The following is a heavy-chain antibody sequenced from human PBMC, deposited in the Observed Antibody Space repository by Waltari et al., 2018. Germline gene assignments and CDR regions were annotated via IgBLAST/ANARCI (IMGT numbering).Heavy chain of an antibody. J-gene: IGHJ4*02. V-gene: IGHV3-48*03. CDR1: GFNFNTYN. CDR2: ISRDGIPT. Sequence: EVELVESGGGLAQPGGSLRLSCAASGFNFNTYNMNWVRQAPGKGLEWMSYISRDGIPTYYADSGQGRFTVSSDNGKNSLYLQVGSLRAEDTAVYFCAREGPHLRFGFDYWGQGSLVTVST. D-gene: IGHD3-10*01. CDR3: AREGPHLRFGFDY.